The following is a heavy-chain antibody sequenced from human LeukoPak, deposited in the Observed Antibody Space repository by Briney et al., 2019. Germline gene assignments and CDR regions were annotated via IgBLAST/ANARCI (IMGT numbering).Heavy chain of an antibody. J-gene: IGHJ5*02. CDR3: ARVVVPAAICWFDP. D-gene: IGHD2-2*01. V-gene: IGHV4-59*08. CDR2: IYYSGST. CDR1: GGSISSYY. Sequence: SETLSLTCTVSGGSISSYYWGWIRQPPGKGLEWIGYIYYSGSTNYNPSLKSRVTISVDTSKNQFSLKLSSVTAADTAVYYCARVVVPAAICWFDPWGQGTLVTVSS.